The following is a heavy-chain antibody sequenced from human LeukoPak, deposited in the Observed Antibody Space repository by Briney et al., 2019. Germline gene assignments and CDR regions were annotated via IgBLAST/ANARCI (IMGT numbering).Heavy chain of an antibody. J-gene: IGHJ4*02. D-gene: IGHD1-26*01. CDR3: TRESGAFSPFGF. CDR2: VHLNGAT. V-gene: IGHV4-4*02. Sequence: PSETLSLTCGVSGGSIITTNWWSWVRQPPGKGLEWIGEVHLNGATSYNPSLESRVSMSIDKSKNQLSLKLSSVTAADTATYYCTRESGAFSPFGFWGQGTLVTVSS. CDR1: GGSIITTNW.